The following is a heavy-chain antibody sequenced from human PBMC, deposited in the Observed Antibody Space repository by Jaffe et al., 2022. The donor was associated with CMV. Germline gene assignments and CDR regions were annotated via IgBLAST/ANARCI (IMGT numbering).Heavy chain of an antibody. J-gene: IGHJ4*02. D-gene: IGHD3-10*01. CDR2: ISISGTYI. CDR1: GFTFSSYT. V-gene: IGHV3-21*01. CDR3: ARGPDYYGSGGIDY. Sequence: EVQLVESGGGLVKSGGSLRLSCAASGFTFSSYTMNWVRQAPGKGLEWVSSISISGTYIHYADSVKGRFTISRDNAKNSLYLQMNSLRGEDTAVYYCARGPDYYGSGGIDYWGQGTLVTVSS.